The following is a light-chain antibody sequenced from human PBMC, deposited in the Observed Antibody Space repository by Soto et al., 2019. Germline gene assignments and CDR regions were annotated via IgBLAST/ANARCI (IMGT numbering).Light chain of an antibody. CDR3: SSYAGSNILV. CDR1: SSDVGGYNY. J-gene: IGLJ3*02. Sequence: QSALTQPPSASGSPGQSVTISCTGTSSDVGGYNYVSWYQQHPGKVPKLMIYEVTKRPSGVPDRFSGSKSGNTASLTVSGLQAEDEADYYCSSYAGSNILVFGGGTKPPS. CDR2: EVT. V-gene: IGLV2-8*01.